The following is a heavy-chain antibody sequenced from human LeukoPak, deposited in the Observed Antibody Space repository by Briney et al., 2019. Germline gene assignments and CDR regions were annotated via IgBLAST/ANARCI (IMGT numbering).Heavy chain of an antibody. D-gene: IGHD5-18*01. CDR3: ARLGYSYGSYYYYGMDV. J-gene: IGHJ6*02. CDR2: INHSGST. Sequence: SETLSLTCAVYGGSFSGYYWSWIRQPPGKGLEWIGEINHSGSTNYNPSLKSRVTISVDTSKNQFSLKLSSMTAADTAVYYCARLGYSYGSYYYYGMDVWGQGTTVTVSS. CDR1: GGSFSGYY. V-gene: IGHV4-34*01.